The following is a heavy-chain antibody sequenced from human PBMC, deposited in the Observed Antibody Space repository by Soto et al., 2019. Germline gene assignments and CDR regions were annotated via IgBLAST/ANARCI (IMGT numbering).Heavy chain of an antibody. CDR1: GGTFSSYT. D-gene: IGHD2-15*01. Sequence: QVQLVQSGAEVKKPGSSVKVSCKASGGTFSSYTISWVRQAPGQGLEWMGRIIPILGIANYAQKSQGRVTITADKSTSTAYMELSSLRSEDTAVYYCARERGVGDCSGGSCAADYWGQGTLVTVSS. J-gene: IGHJ4*02. CDR3: ARERGVGDCSGGSCAADY. CDR2: IIPILGIA. V-gene: IGHV1-69*08.